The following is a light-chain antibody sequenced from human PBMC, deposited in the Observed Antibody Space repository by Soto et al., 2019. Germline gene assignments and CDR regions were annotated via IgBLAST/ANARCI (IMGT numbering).Light chain of an antibody. Sequence: QSALTQPASMSGSPGQSITISCTGTSRDVGGYNYVSWYQQHPGKAPKLMIYEVSHRPSGVSNRFSGSKSGNTASLTISGLQAEDEADYFCNSYGSTSARYVFGTGTKVTVL. CDR3: NSYGSTSARYV. V-gene: IGLV2-14*01. CDR2: EVS. CDR1: SRDVGGYNY. J-gene: IGLJ1*01.